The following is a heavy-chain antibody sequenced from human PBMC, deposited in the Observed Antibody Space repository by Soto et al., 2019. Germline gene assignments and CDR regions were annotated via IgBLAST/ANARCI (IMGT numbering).Heavy chain of an antibody. CDR2: INPGGSKE. J-gene: IGHJ6*04. CDR1: GFSFSESL. D-gene: IGHD3-9*01. V-gene: IGHV3-7*01. Sequence: GRSLRLSGVASGFSFSESLMDWVRQGPGKGPEWGSIINPGGSKENYVDCVKGRFTISRNNAKNSLFLQMNNLRAADTAVYYCASLLRHVCGEGTTVPVSS. CDR3: ASLLRHV.